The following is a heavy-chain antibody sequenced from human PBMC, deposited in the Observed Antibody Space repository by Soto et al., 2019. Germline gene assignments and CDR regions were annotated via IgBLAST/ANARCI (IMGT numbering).Heavy chain of an antibody. CDR2: MYFSGFYSGST. Sequence: SETLSLTCTVSGGSMSSSSYYWGWIRQPPGKGLEWIANMYFSGFYSGSTSYNPSLKSRVTISVDTSKNQFSLQVSSVTAADTAVYYCARGFDVLTFGFCLDYWGQGTLVTVSS. CDR1: GGSMSSSSYY. D-gene: IGHD3-9*01. J-gene: IGHJ4*02. CDR3: ARGFDVLTFGFCLDY. V-gene: IGHV4-39*01.